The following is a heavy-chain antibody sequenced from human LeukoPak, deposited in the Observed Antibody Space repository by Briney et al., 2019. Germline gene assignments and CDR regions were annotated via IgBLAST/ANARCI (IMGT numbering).Heavy chain of an antibody. Sequence: PGESLRLSCAASGFTFSSYWMSWVRQAPGKGLEWVANIKQDGSEKYYVDSVKGRFTISRDNAKNSLYLQMNSLRAEDTAVYYCARDAPGYSSGWYYADYWGQGTLVTVSS. CDR2: IKQDGSEK. V-gene: IGHV3-7*01. CDR1: GFTFSSYW. CDR3: ARDAPGYSSGWYYADY. D-gene: IGHD6-19*01. J-gene: IGHJ4*02.